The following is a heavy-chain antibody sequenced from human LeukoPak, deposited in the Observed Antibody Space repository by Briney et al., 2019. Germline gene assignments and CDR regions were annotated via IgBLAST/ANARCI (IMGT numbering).Heavy chain of an antibody. CDR2: IYYSGST. V-gene: IGHV4-59*01. D-gene: IGHD2-2*01. J-gene: IGHJ3*02. Sequence: SETLSLTCTVSGGSISSYYWSWIRQPPGKGLEWIGYIYYSGSTNYNPSLKSRVTISVDTSKNQFSLKLSSVTAADTAVYYCARDLDIEVVATTSWYDAFDIWGQGTMVTVSS. CDR1: GGSISSYY. CDR3: ARDLDIEVVATTSWYDAFDI.